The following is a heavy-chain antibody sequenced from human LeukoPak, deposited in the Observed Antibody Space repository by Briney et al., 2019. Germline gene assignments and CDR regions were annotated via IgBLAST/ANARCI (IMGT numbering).Heavy chain of an antibody. CDR3: ARVSNWADAFDI. CDR1: GGSFSGYY. J-gene: IGHJ3*02. Sequence: NPSETLSLTCAVYGGSFSGYYWSWIRQPPGKGLEWIGYIYYSGSTNYNPSLKSRVTISVDTSKNQFSLKLSSVTAADTAVYYCARVSNWADAFDIWGQGTMVTVSS. V-gene: IGHV4-59*01. CDR2: IYYSGST. D-gene: IGHD7-27*01.